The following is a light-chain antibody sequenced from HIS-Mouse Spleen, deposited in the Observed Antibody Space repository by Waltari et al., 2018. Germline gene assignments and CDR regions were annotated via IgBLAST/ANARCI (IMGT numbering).Light chain of an antibody. CDR3: CSYAGSYTVV. J-gene: IGLJ2*01. CDR1: SSDVGGYNY. V-gene: IGLV2-11*01. CDR2: DVS. Sequence: QSALTQPRSVSGSPGQSVTISCTGTSSDVGGYNYVSWYQQHTGKAPNLMIYDVSKRPSGVPDRFSGSKSGNTASLTISGLQAEDEADYYCCSYAGSYTVVFGGGTKLTVL.